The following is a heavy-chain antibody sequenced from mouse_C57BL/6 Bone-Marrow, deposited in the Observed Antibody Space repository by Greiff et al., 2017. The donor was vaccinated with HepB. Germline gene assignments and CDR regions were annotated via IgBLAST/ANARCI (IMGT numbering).Heavy chain of an antibody. D-gene: IGHD4-1*01. CDR3: ATRKLGRGY. CDR2: IHPNSGST. CDR1: GYTFTSYW. Sequence: QVQLKQPGAELVKPGASVKLSCKASGYTFTSYWMHWVKQRPGQGLEWIGMIHPNSGSTNYNEKFKSKATLTVDKSSSTAYMQLSSLTSEDSAVYYCATRKLGRGYWGQGTTLTVSS. V-gene: IGHV1-64*01. J-gene: IGHJ2*01.